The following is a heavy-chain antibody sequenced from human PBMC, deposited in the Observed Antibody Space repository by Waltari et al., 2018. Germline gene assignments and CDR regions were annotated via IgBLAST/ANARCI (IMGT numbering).Heavy chain of an antibody. Sequence: QVQLQQWGAGLLKPSETLSLTCAVYGGSFSGYYWSWIRQPPGKGLEWIGEINQSGSTNYNPSLKIRVTRAVDTSKNQFSLKLSSVTAADTAVYYCARRGPYYDFWSGYMFDYWGQGTLVTVSS. D-gene: IGHD3-3*01. CDR2: INQSGST. CDR3: ARRGPYYDFWSGYMFDY. V-gene: IGHV4-34*01. J-gene: IGHJ4*02. CDR1: GGSFSGYY.